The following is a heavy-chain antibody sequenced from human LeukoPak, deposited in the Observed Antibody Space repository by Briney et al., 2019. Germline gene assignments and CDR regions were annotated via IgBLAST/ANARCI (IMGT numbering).Heavy chain of an antibody. Sequence: SETLSLTCAVYGGSFSGYYWSWIRQPPGKGLEWIGEINHSGSTNYNPSLKSRVTISVDTSKNQFSLKLTSVTAADTAVYFCARDYSGYGFDYWGPGTLVTVSS. CDR1: GGSFSGYY. J-gene: IGHJ4*02. D-gene: IGHD5-12*01. V-gene: IGHV4-34*01. CDR2: INHSGST. CDR3: ARDYSGYGFDY.